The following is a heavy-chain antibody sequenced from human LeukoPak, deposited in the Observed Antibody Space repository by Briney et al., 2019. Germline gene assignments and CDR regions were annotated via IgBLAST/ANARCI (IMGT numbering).Heavy chain of an antibody. CDR2: ISGDGGST. Sequence: PGGSLRLSCAASGFTFDDYAMPWVRQAPGKGLEWVSLISGDGGSTYYADSVKGRFTISRDNSKNSLYLQMNSLRTEDTALYYCAKGLYSGSYPYYYYGMDVWGQGTTVTVSS. V-gene: IGHV3-43*02. J-gene: IGHJ6*02. CDR1: GFTFDDYA. D-gene: IGHD1-26*01. CDR3: AKGLYSGSYPYYYYGMDV.